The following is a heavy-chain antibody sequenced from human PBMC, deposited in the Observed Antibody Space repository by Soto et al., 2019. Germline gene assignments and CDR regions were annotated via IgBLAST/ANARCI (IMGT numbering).Heavy chain of an antibody. J-gene: IGHJ3*02. V-gene: IGHV1-69*06. Sequence: QVQLVQSGAEVKKPGSSVKVSCKASGGTFSSYAISWVRQAPGQGLEWMGGIIPIFGTANYAQKFQGRVTITADKSTSTAYMELSSLRTEDTAVYYCAKGVSGSSHDAFDIWCEGTMVTVSS. CDR3: AKGVSGSSHDAFDI. CDR2: IIPIFGTA. CDR1: GGTFSSYA. D-gene: IGHD1-26*01.